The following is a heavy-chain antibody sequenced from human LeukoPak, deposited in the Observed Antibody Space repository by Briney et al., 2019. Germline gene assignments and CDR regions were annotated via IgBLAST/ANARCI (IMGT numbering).Heavy chain of an antibody. CDR1: GGSFSGYY. CDR2: INHSGST. V-gene: IGHV4-34*01. J-gene: IGHJ3*02. CDR3: ASYYYDSSGPIHDAFDI. Sequence: SSETLSLTCAVYGGSFSGYYWSWIRQPPGKGLEWIGEINHSGSTNYNPSLKSRVTISVDTSKNQFSLKLSSVTAADTAVYYCASYYYDSSGPIHDAFDIWGQGTMVTVSS. D-gene: IGHD3-22*01.